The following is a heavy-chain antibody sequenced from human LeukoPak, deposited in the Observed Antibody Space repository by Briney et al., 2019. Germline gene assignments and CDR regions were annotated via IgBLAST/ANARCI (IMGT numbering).Heavy chain of an antibody. Sequence: SETLSLTCTVSGGSISSYYWSWIRQPAGKGLEWIGYIYYSGSTNYNPSLKSRVTISVDTSKNQFSLKLSSVTAADTAVYYCARADMVRGVIHDYWGQGTLVTVSS. J-gene: IGHJ4*02. V-gene: IGHV4-59*01. CDR1: GGSISSYY. D-gene: IGHD3-10*01. CDR2: IYYSGST. CDR3: ARADMVRGVIHDY.